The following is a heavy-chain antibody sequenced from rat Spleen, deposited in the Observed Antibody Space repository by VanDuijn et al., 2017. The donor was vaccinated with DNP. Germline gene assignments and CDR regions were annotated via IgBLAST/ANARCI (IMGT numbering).Heavy chain of an antibody. CDR3: ARDLIIRDTTSAMDA. D-gene: IGHD4-3*01. J-gene: IGHJ4*01. CDR2: IQSAGST. Sequence: QVQLKESGPGLVQPSQTLSLTCTVSGFSLISYHVHWVRQPPGKGLEWMGRIQSAGSTDYNSALKSRLSISRDTSKSQVFLKMNSLQTDDTGTYYCARDLIIRDTTSAMDAWGPGTSVTVSS. CDR1: GFSLISYH. V-gene: IGHV2-27*01.